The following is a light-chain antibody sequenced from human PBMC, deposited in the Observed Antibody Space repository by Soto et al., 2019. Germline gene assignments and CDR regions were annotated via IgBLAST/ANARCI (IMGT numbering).Light chain of an antibody. CDR1: KNDIGVYDF. Sequence: SVLTQPPSASGSPGQSVTISCTGTKNDIGVYDFVSWYQHHPGKAPRLIIYEVVQRPSGVPDRFSGSKSGNTASLTVSGLQAADEADYFCQSYAGSNTYVFGSGTKVTVL. J-gene: IGLJ1*01. V-gene: IGLV2-8*01. CDR2: EVV. CDR3: QSYAGSNTYV.